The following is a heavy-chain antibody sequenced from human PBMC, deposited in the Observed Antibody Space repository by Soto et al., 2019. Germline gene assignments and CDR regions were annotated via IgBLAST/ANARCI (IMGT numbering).Heavy chain of an antibody. Sequence: SETLSLTCAVSGGSFSGYYWSWIRQPPGRGLXGIXXIXXLXXXXXNXXLKSRVTLSADTSKSQFSLEIKSLTAADTAVYYCARPGVAAAGNFDSWGPGTLVTVSS. D-gene: IGHD6-25*01. V-gene: IGHV4-34*12. J-gene: IGHJ4*02. CDR1: GGSFSGYY. CDR2: IXXLXXX. CDR3: ARPGVAAAGNFDS.